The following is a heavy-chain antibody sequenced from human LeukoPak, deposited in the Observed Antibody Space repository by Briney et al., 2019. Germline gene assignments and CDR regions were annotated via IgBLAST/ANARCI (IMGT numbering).Heavy chain of an antibody. J-gene: IGHJ4*02. V-gene: IGHV1-2*02. D-gene: IGHD5-18*01. CDR1: GYTFTGYY. CDR2: INPNSGGT. Sequence: ASVKVSCKASGYTFTGYYMHWVRQAPGQGLEWMGWINPNSGGTNYAQKFQGRVTITRDMSTSTAYMELSSLRSEDTAVYYCAALNRDTAMGDYWGQGTLVTVSS. CDR3: AALNRDTAMGDY.